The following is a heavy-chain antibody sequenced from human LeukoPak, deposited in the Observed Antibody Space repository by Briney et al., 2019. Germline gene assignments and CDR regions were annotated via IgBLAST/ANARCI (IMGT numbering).Heavy chain of an antibody. CDR2: IYHSGST. D-gene: IGHD3-3*01. CDR3: ARETYYDFWSKSRERAFDI. V-gene: IGHV4-30-2*01. CDR1: GGSISSGGYY. J-gene: IGHJ3*02. Sequence: SQTLSLTCTVSGGSISSGGYYWSWIRQPPGKGLEWIGYIYHSGSTYYNPSLKSRVTISVDRSKNQFSLKLSSVTAADTAVYYCARETYYDFWSKSRERAFDIWGQGTMVTVSS.